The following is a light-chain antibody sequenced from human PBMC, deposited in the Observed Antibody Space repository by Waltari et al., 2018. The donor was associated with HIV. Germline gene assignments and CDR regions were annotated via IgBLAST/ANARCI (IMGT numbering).Light chain of an antibody. J-gene: IGLJ3*02. CDR1: SGSVASNY. V-gene: IGLV6-57*03. CDR3: QSFDTDNHWV. Sequence: NFMLTQPHSVSESPGKTVTISCTRSSGSVASNYVQWFQQRPGSAPTTILYEHYQRPSGVPERVSGIIYNASNSASLTISGVKTEDEAYYYCQSFDTDNHWVFGGGTRLTVL. CDR2: EHY.